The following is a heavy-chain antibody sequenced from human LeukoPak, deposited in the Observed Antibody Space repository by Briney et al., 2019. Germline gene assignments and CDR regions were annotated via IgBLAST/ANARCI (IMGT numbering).Heavy chain of an antibody. J-gene: IGHJ3*02. D-gene: IGHD2-8*01. Sequence: PSETLSLTCTVSGGSISSYYWGWIRQPPGKGLEWIGSIYYSGSTYYNPSLKSRVTISVDTSKNQFSLKLSSVTAADTAVYYCARVQQKWSTGAFDIWGQGTMVTVSS. CDR2: IYYSGST. CDR1: GGSISSYY. V-gene: IGHV4-39*01. CDR3: ARVQQKWSTGAFDI.